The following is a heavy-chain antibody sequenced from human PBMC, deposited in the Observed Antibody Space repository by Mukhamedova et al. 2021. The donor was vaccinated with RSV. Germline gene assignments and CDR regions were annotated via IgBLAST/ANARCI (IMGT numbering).Heavy chain of an antibody. V-gene: IGHV4-39*07. Sequence: GSIYYSGSTYYNPSLKSRVTISVDTSKNQFSLKLSSVTAADTAVYYCARDSSLDGYGDYADAFDIWGQGTMVTVSS. D-gene: IGHD4-17*01. J-gene: IGHJ3*02. CDR2: IYYSGST. CDR3: ARDSSLDGYGDYADAFDI.